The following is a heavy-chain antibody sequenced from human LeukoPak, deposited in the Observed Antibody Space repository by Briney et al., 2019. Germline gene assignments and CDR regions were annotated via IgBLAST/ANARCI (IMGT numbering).Heavy chain of an antibody. CDR2: IGGSGSTT. J-gene: IGHJ4*02. CDR3: ARAGKAAAFDY. Sequence: GGSLRLSCAASGFTFSSYGMSWVRQAAGKGLEWVSAIGGSGSTTYYADSVKGRFTLSRGNFENTLYLHMSSLRADDTAIYYCARAGKAAAFDYWGQGTLVTVSS. D-gene: IGHD2-15*01. V-gene: IGHV3-23*01. CDR1: GFTFSSYG.